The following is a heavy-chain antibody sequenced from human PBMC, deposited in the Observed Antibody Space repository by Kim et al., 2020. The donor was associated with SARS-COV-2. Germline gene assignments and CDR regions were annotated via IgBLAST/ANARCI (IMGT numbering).Heavy chain of an antibody. D-gene: IGHD1-7*01. CDR2: IYYSGST. CDR1: VGSISSYY. Sequence: SETLSLTCSVSVGSISSYYWTWIRQPPGKGLEWIGYIYYSGSTNYNPSLKSRVTISIDTSKNQFSLKLSSVTAADTAVYYCATWNYPRRNYFDYWGQGTLVTVSS. V-gene: IGHV4-59*08. CDR3: ATWNYPRRNYFDY. J-gene: IGHJ4*02.